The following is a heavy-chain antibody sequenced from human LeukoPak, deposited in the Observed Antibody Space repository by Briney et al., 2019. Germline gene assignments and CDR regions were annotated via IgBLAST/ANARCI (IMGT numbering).Heavy chain of an antibody. D-gene: IGHD1-26*01. CDR3: ASASGNYFPNWFDP. CDR2: IYHSGST. J-gene: IGHJ5*02. Sequence: SETLSLTCTVSGYSISSGYYWGWIRPPPGKGLEWIGSIYHSGSTYYNPSLKSRVTISVDTSKNQFSLKLSSVTAAGTAVYYCASASGNYFPNWFDPWGQGTLVTVSS. CDR1: GYSISSGYY. V-gene: IGHV4-38-2*02.